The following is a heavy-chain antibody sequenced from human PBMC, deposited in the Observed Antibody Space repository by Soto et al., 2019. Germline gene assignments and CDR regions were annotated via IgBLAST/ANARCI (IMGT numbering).Heavy chain of an antibody. Sequence: EVQLVESGGGLIQPGGSLRLSCAASGFTVSSNYMSWVRQAPGKGLEWVSVIYSGGSTYYAASVKGRFTISRDNSKNTLYLQMTSLRAEDTAVYYCARDRVESGYPEYFQHWGQGTLVTVSS. D-gene: IGHD3-22*01. CDR1: GFTVSSNY. CDR3: ARDRVESGYPEYFQH. V-gene: IGHV3-53*01. CDR2: IYSGGST. J-gene: IGHJ1*01.